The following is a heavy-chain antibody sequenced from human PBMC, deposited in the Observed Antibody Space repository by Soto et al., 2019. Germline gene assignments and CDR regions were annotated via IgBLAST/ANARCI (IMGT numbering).Heavy chain of an antibody. D-gene: IGHD3-22*01. CDR1: GFTFSSFS. Sequence: EVQLVESGGGLVTPGGSLRLSCAASGFTFSSFSMNWVRQAPGKGLEWVSSISSGTGYKYYADSVKGRFTISRDNAKNSLYLQMNSLRAEDTAVYYCARPTRGGYDSLPWEHDAFDIWGQGTMVTVSS. CDR2: ISSGTGYK. J-gene: IGHJ3*02. V-gene: IGHV3-21*01. CDR3: ARPTRGGYDSLPWEHDAFDI.